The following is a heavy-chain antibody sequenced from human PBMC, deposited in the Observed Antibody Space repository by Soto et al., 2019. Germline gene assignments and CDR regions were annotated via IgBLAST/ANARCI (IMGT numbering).Heavy chain of an antibody. CDR3: ARDVGGGYYDY. J-gene: IGHJ4*02. V-gene: IGHV3-53*02. Sequence: EVQLVETGGGLIQPGGSLRLSCAASGFTVSSNYMNWVRQAPGKGLEWVSVIFSGGNTYYADSVKARFTISRDNSKNMLDLQMNSLKADDTAVYYCARDVGGGYYDYWGRGTLVTVSS. CDR1: GFTVSSNY. D-gene: IGHD3-16*01. CDR2: IFSGGNT.